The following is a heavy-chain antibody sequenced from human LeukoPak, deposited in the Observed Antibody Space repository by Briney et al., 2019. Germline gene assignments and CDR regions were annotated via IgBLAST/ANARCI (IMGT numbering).Heavy chain of an antibody. CDR1: GYSFTSYG. CDR3: ARDDGALSGFDY. V-gene: IGHV1-18*01. J-gene: IGHJ4*02. D-gene: IGHD3-3*02. CDR2: ISVYNGNS. Sequence: VASVKVSCKASGYSFTSYGISWVRLAPGHGREWMGWISVYNGNSNYAQKLHGRVTMTTDTSTSTAYMEQRSLRSDDTAVYYCARDDGALSGFDYWGQGTLVTVSS.